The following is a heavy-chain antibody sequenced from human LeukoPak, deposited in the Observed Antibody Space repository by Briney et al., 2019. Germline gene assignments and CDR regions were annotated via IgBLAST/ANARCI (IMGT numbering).Heavy chain of an antibody. CDR3: VRQEGASSTSLYAMDV. Sequence: SETLSLTCTVSGGSVSCSSYYWGWIRQPPGKGLEWIGTIYYSGSTYYNPSLKSRVTISVDTSKHQFSLTLSSVTAADTARYYCVRQEGASSTSLYAMDVWGQGTTVTVSS. CDR1: GGSVSCSSYY. J-gene: IGHJ6*02. D-gene: IGHD6-6*01. V-gene: IGHV4-39*01. CDR2: IYYSGST.